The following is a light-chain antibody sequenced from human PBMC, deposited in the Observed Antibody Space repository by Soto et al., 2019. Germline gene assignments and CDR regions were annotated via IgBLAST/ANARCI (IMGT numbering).Light chain of an antibody. J-gene: IGKJ2*01. CDR3: QQYGRSPLLYT. V-gene: IGKV3-20*01. Sequence: EIVLTQSPGTLSLSPGERATLSCRASQSVNSNFLAWYQQKPGQAPRLLVYGSSTRAAGVPDRFSGSGSVTDFTLTIIRLEPEDFAVYYCQQYGRSPLLYTFGQGTKLGVK. CDR2: GSS. CDR1: QSVNSNF.